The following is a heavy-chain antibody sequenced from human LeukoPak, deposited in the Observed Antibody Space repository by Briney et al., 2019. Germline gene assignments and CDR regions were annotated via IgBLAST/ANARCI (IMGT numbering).Heavy chain of an antibody. CDR1: GYTFTSYG. D-gene: IGHD2-8*01. Sequence: ASVKVSCKASGYTFTSYGISWVRQAPGQGLEWMGWISAYNGNTNYAQKLQGRVTMTTDTSTSTAYMELRSLRSDDTAVYYCARDVRTRRYCTNGVCYTGYWGQGTLATVSS. J-gene: IGHJ4*02. CDR3: ARDVRTRRYCTNGVCYTGY. V-gene: IGHV1-18*01. CDR2: ISAYNGNT.